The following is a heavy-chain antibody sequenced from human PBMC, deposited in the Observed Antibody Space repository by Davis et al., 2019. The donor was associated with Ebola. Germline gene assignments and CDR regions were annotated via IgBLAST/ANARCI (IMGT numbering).Heavy chain of an antibody. Sequence: GESLKLSCVASGFLFSDYWMSWVRQAPGKGLEWVANVKQDESEKNYVGSVKGRFTISRDNAKNSLYLQMNSLRAEDTAVYYCAREAVTIFGVDYYYYYGMDVWGQGTTVTVSS. J-gene: IGHJ6*02. CDR2: VKQDESEK. CDR3: AREAVTIFGVDYYYYYGMDV. V-gene: IGHV3-7*01. D-gene: IGHD3-3*01. CDR1: GFLFSDYW.